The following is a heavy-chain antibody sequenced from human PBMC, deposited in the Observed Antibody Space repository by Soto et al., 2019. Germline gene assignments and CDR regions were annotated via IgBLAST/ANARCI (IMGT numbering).Heavy chain of an antibody. CDR3: ARDTGATVAGTFDF. Sequence: ELQLVQSGGGLVQPGGSLRLSCAASGFLFDNFWMTWVRQAPGKGLEWVANIKQDGSETYYVDSVKGRFAISRDNAKDSLYLEMNSLRVEDTAIYYCARDTGATVAGTFDFWGQGTLVTVSS. CDR1: GFLFDNFW. V-gene: IGHV3-7*01. J-gene: IGHJ4*02. CDR2: IKQDGSET. D-gene: IGHD6-19*01.